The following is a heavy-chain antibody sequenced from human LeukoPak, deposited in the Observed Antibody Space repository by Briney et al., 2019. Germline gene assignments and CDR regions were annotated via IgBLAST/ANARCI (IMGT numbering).Heavy chain of an antibody. CDR2: ISGSGGST. Sequence: GGSLRLSCAASGFTFSSYAMSWVRQAPGKGLEWVSAISGSGGSTYYADSVKGRFTISRDNAKNSLYLQMNSLRAEDTAVYYCARNYFLEWLSRVSHYYYMDVWGKGTTVTVSS. CDR3: ARNYFLEWLSRVSHYYYMDV. V-gene: IGHV3-23*01. CDR1: GFTFSSYA. D-gene: IGHD3-3*01. J-gene: IGHJ6*03.